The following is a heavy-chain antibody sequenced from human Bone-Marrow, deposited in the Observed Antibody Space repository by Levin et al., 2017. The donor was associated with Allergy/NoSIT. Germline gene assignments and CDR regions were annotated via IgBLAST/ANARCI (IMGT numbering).Heavy chain of an antibody. J-gene: IGHJ2*01. CDR1: GYNFVNSA. Sequence: ASVKVSCQASGYNFVNSAMHWVRQAPGQGLEWMGWINAVNGNTKFSQRFQGRVIISRDTSATIVYMEVSSLTSADTAVYYCARDGRRTAAGYDPNWYFDLWGRGTLVTVSS. D-gene: IGHD2-2*01. V-gene: IGHV1-3*01. CDR3: ARDGRRTAAGYDPNWYFDL. CDR2: INAVNGNT.